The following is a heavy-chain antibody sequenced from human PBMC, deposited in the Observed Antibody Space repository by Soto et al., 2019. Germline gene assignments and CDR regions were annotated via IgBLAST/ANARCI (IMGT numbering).Heavy chain of an antibody. D-gene: IGHD3-10*01. CDR1: GYTFTDHY. CDR3: AYGSGSYLHYFEY. V-gene: IGHV1-69-2*01. J-gene: IGHJ4*02. Sequence: ASVKVSCKVSGYTFTDHYVHWVQQAPGKGLEWLGLVDPEERETIYAEKFQGRVTITADTSTDTACMELRSLRSEDTGVYYCAYGSGSYLHYFEYWGQGTLVTVSS. CDR2: VDPEERET.